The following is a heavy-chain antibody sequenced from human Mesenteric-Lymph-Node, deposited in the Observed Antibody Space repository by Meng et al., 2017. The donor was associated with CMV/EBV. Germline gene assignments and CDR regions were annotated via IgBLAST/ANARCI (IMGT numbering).Heavy chain of an antibody. V-gene: IGHV4-39*07. CDR1: GGSISSTHNY. Sequence: GSLRLSCTVSGGSISSTHNYWGWIRQPPGKGLEWIGSVYYSGNIYYSPSLKSRIIILVDTSKSQFSLNLTSVTAADTAVYYCASGEGYCSGANCYMAAFDIWGQGTMVTVSS. J-gene: IGHJ3*02. D-gene: IGHD2-2*02. CDR3: ASGEGYCSGANCYMAAFDI. CDR2: VYYSGNI.